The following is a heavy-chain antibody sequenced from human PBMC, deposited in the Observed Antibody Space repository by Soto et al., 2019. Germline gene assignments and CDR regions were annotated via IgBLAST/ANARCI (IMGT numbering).Heavy chain of an antibody. D-gene: IGHD6-13*01. CDR2: IVVGSGNT. CDR3: AAAPSSSWYDY. J-gene: IGHJ4*02. Sequence: ASVKVSCKASGFTFTSSAVQWVRQARVQRLEWIGWIVVGSGNTNYAQKFQERVTITRDMSTSTAYMELSSLRSEDTAVYYCAAAPSSSWYDYWGQGTLVTVSS. V-gene: IGHV1-58*01. CDR1: GFTFTSSA.